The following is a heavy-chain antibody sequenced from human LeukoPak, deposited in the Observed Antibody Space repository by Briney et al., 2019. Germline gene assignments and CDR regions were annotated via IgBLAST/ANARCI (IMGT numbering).Heavy chain of an antibody. CDR2: IRYDGSNK. CDR1: GFTFSAYW. J-gene: IGHJ4*02. V-gene: IGHV3-30*02. CDR3: AKDIGY. Sequence: PGGSPRLSCAASGFTFSAYWMSWVRQAPGKGLEWVAFIRYDGSNKYYADSVKGRFTISRDNSKNTLYLQMNSLGAEDTAVYYCAKDIGYWGQGTLVTVSS. D-gene: IGHD3-16*02.